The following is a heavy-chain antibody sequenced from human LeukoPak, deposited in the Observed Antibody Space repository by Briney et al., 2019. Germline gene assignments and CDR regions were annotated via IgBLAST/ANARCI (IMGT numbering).Heavy chain of an antibody. CDR1: GFTFSSYA. CDR2: ISGSGGST. J-gene: IGHJ5*02. CDR3: ARFGSGQQLPNWFDP. V-gene: IGHV3-23*01. D-gene: IGHD6-13*01. Sequence: GGSLRLSCAASGFTFSSYAMSWVRQAPGKGLEWVSAISGSGGSTYYADSVKGRFTISRDNSKNTLYLQMNSLRAEDTAVYYCARFGSGQQLPNWFDPWGQGTLVTVSS.